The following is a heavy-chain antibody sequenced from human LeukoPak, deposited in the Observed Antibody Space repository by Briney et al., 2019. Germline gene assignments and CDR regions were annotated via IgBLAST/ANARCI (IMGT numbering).Heavy chain of an antibody. D-gene: IGHD2-2*01. V-gene: IGHV4-4*07. CDR2: FHVTGST. J-gene: IGHJ4*02. CDR3: ARDRFCRNAICHPALGL. Sequence: SETLSLTCNVSGDSIRGYSWSWIRQPAGKRLEWIGRFHVTGSTTYLPSLEGRVTMALDTSKNQFSLKLTSMTAADTAVYFCARDRFCRNAICHPALGLWGQGTLVSVSS. CDR1: GDSIRGYS.